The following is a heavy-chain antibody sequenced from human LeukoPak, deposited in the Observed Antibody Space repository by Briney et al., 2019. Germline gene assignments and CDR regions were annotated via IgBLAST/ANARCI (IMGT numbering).Heavy chain of an antibody. CDR3: AKGGSTNFSYGDV. Sequence: SETLSLTCSVSGGSITNLYWTWIRQPPGKGLEWIGDIYDSGSTRYNTSLESRVTISVDTSKNQSSLKLSSVTAADTAVYYCAKGGSTNFSYGDVWGQGTTVTVSS. CDR1: GGSITNLY. CDR2: IYDSGST. D-gene: IGHD2/OR15-2a*01. V-gene: IGHV4-59*01. J-gene: IGHJ6*02.